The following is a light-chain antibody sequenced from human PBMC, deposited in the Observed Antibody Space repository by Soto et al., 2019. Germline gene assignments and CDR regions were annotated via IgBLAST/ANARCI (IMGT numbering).Light chain of an antibody. CDR3: QQYGSLVT. CDR2: GTS. V-gene: IGKV3-20*01. Sequence: EIVLTQCRGTLSLSPGERATLSCRASQTVNSNLGWYQQKPGQAPRLLIDGTSSRATGIPDRFSGSGSGTDFTLTISRLEPEDLAVYYCQQYGSLVTFGQGTKVDI. J-gene: IGKJ1*01. CDR1: QTVNSN.